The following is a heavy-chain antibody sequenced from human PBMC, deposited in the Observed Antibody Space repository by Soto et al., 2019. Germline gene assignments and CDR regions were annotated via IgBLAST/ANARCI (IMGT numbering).Heavy chain of an antibody. CDR2: ISYDGSNK. V-gene: IGHV3-30-3*01. Sequence: LRLSCAASGFTFSSYAMHWVRQAPGKGLEWVAVISYDGSNKYYADSVKGRFTISRDNSKNTLYLQMNSLRAEDTAVYYCARGRWQLVYFDYWGQGTLVTVSS. D-gene: IGHD6-6*01. CDR1: GFTFSSYA. J-gene: IGHJ4*02. CDR3: ARGRWQLVYFDY.